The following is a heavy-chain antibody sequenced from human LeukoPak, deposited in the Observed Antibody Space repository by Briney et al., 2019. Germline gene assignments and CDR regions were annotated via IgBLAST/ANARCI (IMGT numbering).Heavy chain of an antibody. CDR2: MNPNSGNT. Sequence: VASVKVSCKASGYTFTSYDINWVRQATGQGLEWMGWMNPNSGNTGHAQKFQGRVTMTRDTSTSTAYMELSSLRSEDTAVYYCERTYGDLDYWGQGTLVTVSS. CDR1: GYTFTSYD. V-gene: IGHV1-8*01. D-gene: IGHD4-17*01. CDR3: ERTYGDLDY. J-gene: IGHJ4*02.